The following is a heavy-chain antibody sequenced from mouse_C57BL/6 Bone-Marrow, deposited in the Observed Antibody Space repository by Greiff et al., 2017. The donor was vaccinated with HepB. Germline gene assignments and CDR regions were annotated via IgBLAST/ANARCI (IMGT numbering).Heavy chain of an antibody. CDR2: ISYSGST. J-gene: IGHJ1*03. Sequence: EVKLMESGPGLAKPSQTLSLTCSVTGYSITSDYWNWIRKFPGNKLEYMGYISYSGSTYYNPSLKSRISIIRDTSKNKYYLQLNSVTTEDTATYYCARYTPSTVVAHWYFDVWGTGTTVTVSS. CDR3: ARYTPSTVVAHWYFDV. CDR1: GYSITSDY. V-gene: IGHV3-8*01. D-gene: IGHD1-1*01.